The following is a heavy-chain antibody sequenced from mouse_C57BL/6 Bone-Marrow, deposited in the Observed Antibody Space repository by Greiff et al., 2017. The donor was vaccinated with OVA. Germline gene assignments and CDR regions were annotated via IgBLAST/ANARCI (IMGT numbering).Heavy chain of an antibody. Sequence: VQLQQSGAELVRPGTSVKVSCKASGYAFTNYLIEWVKQRPGQGLEWIGVINPGSGGTNYNEKFKGKATLTADKSSSTAYMQLSSLTSEDSAVYFCARAKNHEGFAYWGQGTLVTVSA. CDR3: ARAKNHEGFAY. J-gene: IGHJ3*01. CDR2: INPGSGGT. CDR1: GYAFTNYL. V-gene: IGHV1-54*01.